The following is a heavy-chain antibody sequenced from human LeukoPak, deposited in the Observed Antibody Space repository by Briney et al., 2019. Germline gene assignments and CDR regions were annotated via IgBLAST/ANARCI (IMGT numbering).Heavy chain of an antibody. D-gene: IGHD3-9*01. CDR2: ISSSGSTI. CDR3: ARGKGYYDILTGYSKKNYFDY. V-gene: IGHV3-11*01. CDR1: GFIFSDYY. Sequence: GGSLRLSCAASGFIFSDYYMSWIRQAPGKGLEWVSYISSSGSTIYYADSVKGRFTISRDNAKNSLYLQMNSLRAEDTAVYYCARGKGYYDILTGYSKKNYFDYWGQGTLVTVSS. J-gene: IGHJ4*02.